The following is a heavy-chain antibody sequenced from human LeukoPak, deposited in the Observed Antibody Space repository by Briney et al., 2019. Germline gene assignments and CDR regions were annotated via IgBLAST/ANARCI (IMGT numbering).Heavy chain of an antibody. Sequence: GGSLRLSCAASGFTFTRNAMAWVPQAPGKGLEWVSAIYASGGTTFYADYVKGRVTISRVQSTNTVYLQMNSLRDDDTAVYYCAKAHCSSTSCSRADNWGQGTLVTVSS. J-gene: IGHJ4*02. CDR2: IYASGGTT. V-gene: IGHV3-23*01. CDR3: AKAHCSSTSCSRADN. CDR1: GFTFTRNA. D-gene: IGHD2-2*01.